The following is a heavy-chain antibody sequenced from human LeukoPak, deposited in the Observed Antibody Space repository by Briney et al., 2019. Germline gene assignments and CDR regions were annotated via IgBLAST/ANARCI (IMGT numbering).Heavy chain of an antibody. CDR1: GFTVSSNY. D-gene: IGHD5-24*01. CDR2: IYSGGST. CDR3: ARGATITRFGY. Sequence: SGGSLRLSCAASGFTVSSNYMSWVRQAPGKGLEWVSVIYSGGSTYYADSVKGRFTISRDNSKNTLYLQMNSLRAEDTAVYYCARGATITRFGYWGQGTLVTVSS. V-gene: IGHV3-53*01. J-gene: IGHJ4*02.